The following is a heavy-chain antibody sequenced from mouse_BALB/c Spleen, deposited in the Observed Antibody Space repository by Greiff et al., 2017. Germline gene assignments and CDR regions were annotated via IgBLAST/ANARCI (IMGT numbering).Heavy chain of an antibody. D-gene: IGHD1-1*01. J-gene: IGHJ4*01. CDR2: INSNGGST. CDR3: ARDPVVAGDYYAMDY. Sequence: DVMLVESGGGLVKPGGSLKLSCAASGFTFSSYAMSWVRQTPEKRLEWVATINSNGGSTYYPDSVKGRFTISRDNAKNTLYLQMSSLKSEDTAMYYCARDPVVAGDYYAMDYWGQGASVTVSS. CDR1: GFTFSSYA. V-gene: IGHV5-6-3*01.